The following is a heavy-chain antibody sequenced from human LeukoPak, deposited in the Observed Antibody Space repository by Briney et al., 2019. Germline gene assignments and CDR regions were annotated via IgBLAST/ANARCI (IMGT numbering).Heavy chain of an antibody. CDR1: GFTFDDYG. CDR2: IGGSGSYT. D-gene: IGHD6-13*01. V-gene: IGHV3-23*01. Sequence: GSLRLSCAASGFTFDDYGMSWVRQAPGKGLEWVSVIGGSGSYTYYADSVKGRFTISRDNSKDTLYLQMNSLRAEDTAVYYCARDWYDYWGQGTLVTVSS. CDR3: ARDWYDY. J-gene: IGHJ4*02.